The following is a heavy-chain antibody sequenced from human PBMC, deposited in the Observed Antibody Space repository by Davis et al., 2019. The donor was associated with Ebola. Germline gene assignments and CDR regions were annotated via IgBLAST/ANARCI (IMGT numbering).Heavy chain of an antibody. Sequence: SVKVSCKASGGTFSSYAISWVRQAPGQGLEWMGGIIPIFGTANYAQKFQGRVTITADESTSTAYMELSSLRSEDTAVYYCARAQVPAAINVDGPYNYYGMDVWGQGTTVTVSS. J-gene: IGHJ6*02. CDR3: ARAQVPAAINVDGPYNYYGMDV. CDR2: IIPIFGTA. V-gene: IGHV1-69*13. D-gene: IGHD2-2*02. CDR1: GGTFSSYA.